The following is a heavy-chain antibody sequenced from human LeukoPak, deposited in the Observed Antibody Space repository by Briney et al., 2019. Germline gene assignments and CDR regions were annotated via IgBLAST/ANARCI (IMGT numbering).Heavy chain of an antibody. CDR1: GGSFDPYY. J-gene: IGHJ5*02. CDR2: INHSGRA. Sequence: PSETLSLTCAVYGGSFDPYYWTWIRQSPGKGLEWIGEINHSGRANYNPSLKSRVTISVDPSSNQFSLKLKSVTAADTAVYYCARKNNWNLGVDPRGQGTLVTVSS. V-gene: IGHV4-34*01. D-gene: IGHD1-1*01. CDR3: ARKNNWNLGVDP.